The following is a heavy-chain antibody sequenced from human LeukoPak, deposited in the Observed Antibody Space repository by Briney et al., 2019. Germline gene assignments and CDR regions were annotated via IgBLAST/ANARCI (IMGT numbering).Heavy chain of an antibody. CDR2: LKYCGST. CDR1: GGSLSGYY. CDR3: ARVPYCSGGSCNYYYYHGMDV. V-gene: IGHV4-34*01. J-gene: IGHJ6*02. Sequence: SETLSLTCAVYGGSLSGYYWSWIRQPPGKGLEWIGELKYCGSTNYNPSLKSRVTISVDTSKNQFSLKQSSVTAADTAVYYCARVPYCSGGSCNYYYYHGMDVWGQGTTVTVSS. D-gene: IGHD2-15*01.